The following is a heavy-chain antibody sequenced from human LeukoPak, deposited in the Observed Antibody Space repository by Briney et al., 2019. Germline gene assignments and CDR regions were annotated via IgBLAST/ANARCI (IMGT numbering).Heavy chain of an antibody. Sequence: GGSLRLSCAASGFTVSSDYMSWVRQAPGKGLEWVSVIYSGGTTYYADSVRGRFTISRDNAKNSLYLQMNSLRDEDTAVYYCARDFDYGGNSGAWGQGTLVTVSS. CDR3: ARDFDYGGNSGA. D-gene: IGHD4-23*01. CDR2: IYSGGTT. V-gene: IGHV3-53*01. J-gene: IGHJ4*02. CDR1: GFTVSSDY.